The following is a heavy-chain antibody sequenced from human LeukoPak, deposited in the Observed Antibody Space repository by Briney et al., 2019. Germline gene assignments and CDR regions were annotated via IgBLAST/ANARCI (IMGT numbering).Heavy chain of an antibody. V-gene: IGHV4-61*01. Sequence: PSETLSLTCTVSSDFMSSTRTNYYWSWIRQPPGKGLEWIGYMSHSGATNNNFNPSLKSRVTLSVDTSKRQLSLKLSSVAAADTAIYYCARDYWGSLDYWGQGILVTVSS. J-gene: IGHJ4*02. CDR3: ARDYWGSLDY. CDR2: MSHSGAT. D-gene: IGHD7-27*01. CDR1: SDFMSSTRTNYY.